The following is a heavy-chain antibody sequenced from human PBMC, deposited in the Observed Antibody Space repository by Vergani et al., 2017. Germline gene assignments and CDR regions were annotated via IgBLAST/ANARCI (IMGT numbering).Heavy chain of an antibody. CDR1: GFTFSSYA. V-gene: IGHV1-69*01. CDR2: IIRTFGTA. J-gene: IGHJ5*02. Sequence: QVQLVQSGADIIKPGSSLKLSCKASGFTFSSYAMTWVRQAPGQGLEWMGGIIRTFGTANYAQKFQGRVTFTAEEITSTAYMELSSLRSEDTAVYYCTNVYPHYGSAREEWFDHWGQGTLVTVYS. CDR3: TNVYPHYGSAREEWFDH. D-gene: IGHD3-10*01.